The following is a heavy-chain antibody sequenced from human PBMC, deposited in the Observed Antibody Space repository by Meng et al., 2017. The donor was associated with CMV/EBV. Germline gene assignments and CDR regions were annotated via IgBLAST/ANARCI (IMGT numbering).Heavy chain of an antibody. Sequence: SVKVSCKTSGGTFSSYAISWVRQAPGQGLEWMGGIIPIFGTANYAQKFQGRVTTTTDESTSTAYMELSSLRSEDTAVYYCARSGVANFWFDPWGQGTLVTVSS. J-gene: IGHJ5*02. CDR3: ARSGVANFWFDP. V-gene: IGHV1-69*05. CDR1: GGTFSSYA. D-gene: IGHD1-1*01. CDR2: IIPIFGTA.